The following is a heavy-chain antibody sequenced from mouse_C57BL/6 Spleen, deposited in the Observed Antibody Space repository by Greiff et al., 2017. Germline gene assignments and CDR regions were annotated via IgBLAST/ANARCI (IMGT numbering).Heavy chain of an antibody. Sequence: QVQLQQPGAELVMPGASVKLSCKASGYTFTSYWMHWVKQRPGQGLEWIGEIDPSDSYTNYNQKFKGKSTLTVDKSSSAAYMQLSSLTSEDSAVYYWARVGRGVYYFDYWGQGTTLTVSS. D-gene: IGHD4-1*01. V-gene: IGHV1-69*01. CDR2: IDPSDSYT. CDR3: ARVGRGVYYFDY. J-gene: IGHJ2*01. CDR1: GYTFTSYW.